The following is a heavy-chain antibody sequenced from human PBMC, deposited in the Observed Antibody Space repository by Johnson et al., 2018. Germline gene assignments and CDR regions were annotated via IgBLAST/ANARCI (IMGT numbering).Heavy chain of an antibody. CDR1: GFTFSSYG. D-gene: IGHD6-6*01. J-gene: IGHJ3*02. Sequence: QVQLVQSGGGVVQPGRSLRLSCAASGFTFSSYGMHWVRQAPGKGLEWVAVISYDGSNKYYADSVKGRFTISRDNSKNTLYLQMNSLRAEDTAVDYCAKKGDGYTGSSSAFDIWGQGTMVTVSS. CDR3: AKKGDGYTGSSSAFDI. CDR2: ISYDGSNK. V-gene: IGHV3-30*18.